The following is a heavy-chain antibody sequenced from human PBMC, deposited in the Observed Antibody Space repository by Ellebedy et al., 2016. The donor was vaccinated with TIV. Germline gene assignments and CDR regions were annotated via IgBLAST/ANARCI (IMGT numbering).Heavy chain of an antibody. V-gene: IGHV3-21*01. Sequence: GESLKISCAASGFTFSSYSMNWVRQAPGKGLEWVSSISSSSSYIYYADSVKGRFTISRDNAKNSLYLQMNILRAEDTAVYYCARVLGQLVDYYGMDVWGQGTTVTVSS. D-gene: IGHD3-3*02. CDR2: ISSSSSYI. CDR1: GFTFSSYS. J-gene: IGHJ6*02. CDR3: ARVLGQLVDYYGMDV.